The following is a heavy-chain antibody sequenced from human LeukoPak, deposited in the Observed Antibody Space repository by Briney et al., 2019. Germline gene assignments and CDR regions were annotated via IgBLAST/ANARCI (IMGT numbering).Heavy chain of an antibody. Sequence: SVKVSCKASGGTFSSYAISWVRQAPGQGLEWMGGIIPIFGTANYAQKFQGRVTITADESTSTAYMELSSLRSEDTAVYYCARTLYCSGGSCYPSSYYYYGMDVWGQGTTVTVSS. D-gene: IGHD2-15*01. J-gene: IGHJ6*02. V-gene: IGHV1-69*13. CDR2: IIPIFGTA. CDR1: GGTFSSYA. CDR3: ARTLYCSGGSCYPSSYYYYGMDV.